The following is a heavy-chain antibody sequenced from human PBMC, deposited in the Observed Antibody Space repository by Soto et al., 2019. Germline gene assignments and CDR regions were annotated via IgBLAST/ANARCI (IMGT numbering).Heavy chain of an antibody. Sequence: EVQLAESGGGLAQPGGSLRLSCAASGFTLSGYARDWVRQAPGKGLEYVSGISSNGVGTYYANSVQGRFTISRDNSKNTVYLQMGSLRPEDMAVYYFARRARPDFYYMDVWGKRTTVTVSS. V-gene: IGHV3-64*01. CDR1: GFTLSGYA. CDR2: ISSNGVGT. J-gene: IGHJ6*03. CDR3: ARRARPDFYYMDV. D-gene: IGHD6-6*01.